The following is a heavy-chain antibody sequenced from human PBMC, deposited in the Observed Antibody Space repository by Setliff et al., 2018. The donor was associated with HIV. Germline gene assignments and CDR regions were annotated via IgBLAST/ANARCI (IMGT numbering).Heavy chain of an antibody. D-gene: IGHD6-19*01. V-gene: IGHV4-61*09. Sequence: SETLSLTCTVSGGSISSGTCFWRWILQPAGKGLEWIGHIHTSGNAHYNPSLKSRVTISVDTSKNHFSLKLSSVTAADPAVYYCARSLLPRITVAGTIGYWGQGSMVTVSS. J-gene: IGHJ4*02. CDR1: GGSISSGTCF. CDR3: ARSLLPRITVAGTIGY. CDR2: IHTSGNA.